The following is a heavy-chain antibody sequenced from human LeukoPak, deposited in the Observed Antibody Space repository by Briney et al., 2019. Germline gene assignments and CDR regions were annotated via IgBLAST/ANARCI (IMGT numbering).Heavy chain of an antibody. CDR2: ISAYNGDT. CDR3: ARRWFGTDAAFDI. D-gene: IGHD3-10*01. J-gene: IGHJ3*02. V-gene: IGHV1-18*01. Sequence: ASVKVSCKASGYTFTNYHISWVRQAPGQGHEWMGWISAYNGDTNSAQILQGRVTMTTDTSTSTAYMELRSLTSDDTAVYYCARRWFGTDAAFDIWGQGTVVTVSS. CDR1: GYTFTNYH.